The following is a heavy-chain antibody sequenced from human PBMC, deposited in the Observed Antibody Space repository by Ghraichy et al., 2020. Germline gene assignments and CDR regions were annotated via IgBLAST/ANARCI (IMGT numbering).Heavy chain of an antibody. CDR1: GFMFSSYW. Sequence: GGSLRLSCAASGFMFSSYWVTWVRQAPGKGLEWVANVKPDGGEKNYVGSVKGRFTISRDNAKKSLYLQMNSLRAEDTAVYYCARCRGTTWNDALDVWGQGTMVTVS. CDR3: ARCRGTTWNDALDV. V-gene: IGHV3-7*01. D-gene: IGHD1-1*01. CDR2: VKPDGGEK. J-gene: IGHJ3*01.